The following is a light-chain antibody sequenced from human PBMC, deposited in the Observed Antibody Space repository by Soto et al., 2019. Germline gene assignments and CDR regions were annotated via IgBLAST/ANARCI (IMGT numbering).Light chain of an antibody. CDR1: HDRNTY. Sequence: DIQLTQSPSSLSASVGDRVTITCQASHDRNTYLHWYQQKLGKAPKLLIYDASNLETGVPSRFSGSGSGTEFTFTITSLQPEDIATYYCHQYDTVPYDFGPGTKVDI. J-gene: IGKJ3*01. CDR3: HQYDTVPYD. V-gene: IGKV1-33*01. CDR2: DAS.